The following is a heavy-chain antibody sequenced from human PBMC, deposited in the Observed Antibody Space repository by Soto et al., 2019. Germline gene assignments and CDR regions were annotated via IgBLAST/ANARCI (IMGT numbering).Heavy chain of an antibody. Sequence: EVQLVESGGGLVQPGGSLRLSCAVSEFTFSTYWMTWVRQAPGKGLEWVANIKQDGGEKNYLESVRGRFTISRDNAKESLDLEIISPRAEDAAVYYCAGGRCWESDCWGQGTLVTVSS. V-gene: IGHV3-7*05. CDR3: AGGRCWESDC. CDR1: EFTFSTYW. J-gene: IGHJ4*02. CDR2: IKQDGGEK. D-gene: IGHD1-26*01.